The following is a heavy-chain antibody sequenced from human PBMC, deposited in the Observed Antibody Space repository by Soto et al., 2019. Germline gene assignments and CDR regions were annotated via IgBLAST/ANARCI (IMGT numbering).Heavy chain of an antibody. CDR3: AQRRHALDYADFDY. CDR1: GFSLSTSGVG. D-gene: IGHD4-17*01. V-gene: IGHV2-5*01. J-gene: IGHJ4*02. Sequence: SGPTLVNPTQTLTLTCTFSGFSLSTSGVGVGWIRQPPGKALEWLALIYWNDDKRYSPSLKSRLTITKDTSKNQVVLTMTNMDPVDTATYYCAQRRHALDYADFDYWGQGTLVTVSS. CDR2: IYWNDDK.